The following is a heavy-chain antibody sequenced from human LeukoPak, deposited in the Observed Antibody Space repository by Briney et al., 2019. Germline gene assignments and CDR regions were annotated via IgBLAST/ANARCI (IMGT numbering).Heavy chain of an antibody. Sequence: ASVTVSCKASGGTFSNYPISWVRQTPGQGLEWMGGIIPIFDTGNYAQKFQGRVTITADQSTSTAYMELRSLRSDDTAVYYCARGSTARYYYDRSGYYRGAFDYWGQGALVTVSS. D-gene: IGHD3-22*01. CDR3: ARGSTARYYYDRSGYYRGAFDY. V-gene: IGHV1-69*13. CDR2: IIPIFDTG. J-gene: IGHJ4*02. CDR1: GGTFSNYP.